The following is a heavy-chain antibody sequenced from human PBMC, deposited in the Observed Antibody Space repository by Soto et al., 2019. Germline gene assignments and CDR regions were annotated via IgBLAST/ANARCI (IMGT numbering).Heavy chain of an antibody. Sequence: EAQLGESGGGLVTPGGSIRLSCEASGFTFSNAWMNWVRQAPGKGLEWVGLIKMKSEGATTHYAAPVNGRFTISRDDSKKILYLQMSSLKTEDTAVYYCTALGSHYYYHNFDVWGQGTTVAVSS. CDR3: TALGSHYYYHNFDV. CDR2: IKMKSEGATT. J-gene: IGHJ6*02. CDR1: GFTFSNAW. V-gene: IGHV3-15*07.